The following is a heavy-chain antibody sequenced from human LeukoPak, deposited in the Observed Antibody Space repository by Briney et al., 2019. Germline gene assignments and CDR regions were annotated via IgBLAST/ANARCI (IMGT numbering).Heavy chain of an antibody. D-gene: IGHD6-19*01. J-gene: IGHJ4*02. CDR2: IYSGGTT. Sequence: GGSLRLSCVVSGFTVSSNFMSWVRQAPGKGLEWVSIIYSGGTTYYADSVKGRFTISRDNSKNTLYLQMNSLRAEDTAVYYCAKNPSGWYYFDYWGQGTLVTVSS. CDR3: AKNPSGWYYFDY. CDR1: GFTVSSNF. V-gene: IGHV3-53*01.